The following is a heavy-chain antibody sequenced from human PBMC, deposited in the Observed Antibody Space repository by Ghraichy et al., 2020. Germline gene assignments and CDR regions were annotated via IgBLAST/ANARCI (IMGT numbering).Heavy chain of an antibody. J-gene: IGHJ4*02. CDR3: TRLIEGYSSGWYVRWDYFDY. D-gene: IGHD6-19*01. V-gene: IGHV3-73*01. CDR1: GFTFSGSA. Sequence: GGSLRLSCAASGFTFSGSAMHWVRQASGKGLEWVGRIRSKANSYATAYAASVKGRFTISRDDSKNTAYLQMNSLKTEDTAVYYCTRLIEGYSSGWYVRWDYFDYWGQGTLVTVSS. CDR2: IRSKANSYAT.